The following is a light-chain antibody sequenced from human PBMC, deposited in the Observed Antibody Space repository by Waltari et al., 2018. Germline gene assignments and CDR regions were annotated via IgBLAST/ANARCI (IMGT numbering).Light chain of an antibody. J-gene: IGKJ4*01. CDR1: PRLLYSSNNKTY. V-gene: IGKV4-1*01. CDR2: WAS. Sequence: DIVMTQSPHSLAVSVGERATITCKSSPRLLYSSNNKTYLAWYQQKPGQPPKLLIYWASTREFGVPDRFSGSGSGTDFTLTISSLQAEDVAVYYCQQYYSTSPLTFGGGTKVEIK. CDR3: QQYYSTSPLT.